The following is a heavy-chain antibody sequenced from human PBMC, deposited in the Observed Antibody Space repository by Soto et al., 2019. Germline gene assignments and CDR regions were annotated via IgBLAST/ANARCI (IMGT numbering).Heavy chain of an antibody. CDR2: LDGSGGAT. Sequence: PGGSLRLSCAASGFTASGFTFSSSAMSWVRQAPGKGLEWVSALDGSGGATYYADSVKGRFTVSRDNSKSTLYLQLNSLRAEDTAVYYCAKDLVGYCSGGSCYYFDYWGQGTLVTVSA. CDR1: GFTFSSSA. CDR3: AKDLVGYCSGGSCYYFDY. D-gene: IGHD2-15*01. V-gene: IGHV3-23*01. J-gene: IGHJ4*02.